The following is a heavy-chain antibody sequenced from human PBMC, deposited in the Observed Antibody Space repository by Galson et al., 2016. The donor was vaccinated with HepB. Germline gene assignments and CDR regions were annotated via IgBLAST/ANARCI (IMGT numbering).Heavy chain of an antibody. D-gene: IGHD6-13*01. V-gene: IGHV3-72*01. Sequence: SLRLSCAASGFTLSDHYMDWFRQAPGKGLEWVGRTRNKANTYTTKYAASVKGRFTISRDESESSLYLQMNRLKTEDTAVYYCARGPSGTTAAGSPQYFYGTAVWVQGTTVTV. CDR2: TRNKANTYTT. CDR1: GFTLSDHY. CDR3: ARGPSGTTAAGSPQYFYGTAV. J-gene: IGHJ6*02.